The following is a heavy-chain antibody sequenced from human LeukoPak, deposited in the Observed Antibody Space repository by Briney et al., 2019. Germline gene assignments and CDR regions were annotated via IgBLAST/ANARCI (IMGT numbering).Heavy chain of an antibody. CDR2: MNPNSGNT. CDR1: GYTFTNYD. J-gene: IGHJ4*02. D-gene: IGHD2/OR15-2a*01. CDR3: ARAPFPPGDNC. Sequence: ASVKVSCKASGYTFTNYDINWVRQATGQGLEWMGWMNPNSGNTGYAQNFQGRVTMTRDTSISTAYMELNSLRSEDTAVYYCARAPFPPGDNCWGQGTLVTVSS. V-gene: IGHV1-8*01.